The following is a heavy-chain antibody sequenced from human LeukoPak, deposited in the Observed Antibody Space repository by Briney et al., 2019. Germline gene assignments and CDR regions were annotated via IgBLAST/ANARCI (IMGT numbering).Heavy chain of an antibody. Sequence: GGSLRLSCAASGFTFSSYCMSWVRQAPGKGLEWVSRISWNGDNTGYADSVKGRFTISRDNAKNSLYLQMNSLRAEDTAVYYCARDEIVATTKANYYYYMDVWGKGTTVTISS. CDR2: ISWNGDNT. CDR1: GFTFSSYC. J-gene: IGHJ6*03. V-gene: IGHV3-20*04. CDR3: ARDEIVATTKANYYYYMDV. D-gene: IGHD5-12*01.